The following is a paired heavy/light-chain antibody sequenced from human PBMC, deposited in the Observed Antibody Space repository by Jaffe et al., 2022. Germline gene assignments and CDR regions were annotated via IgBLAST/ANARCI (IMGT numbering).Heavy chain of an antibody. CDR1: GGSISSGSYY. CDR3: AREARYYYDSSGYYRYPFDY. V-gene: IGHV4-61*02. Sequence: QVQLQESGPGLVKPSQTLSLTCTVSGGSISSGSYYWSWIRQPAGKGLEWIGRIYTSGSTNYNPSLKSRVTISVDTSKNQFSLKLSSVTAADTAVYYCAREARYYYDSSGYYRYPFDYWGQGTLVTVSS. D-gene: IGHD3-22*01. CDR2: IYTSGST. J-gene: IGHJ4*02.
Light chain of an antibody. CDR1: SSDVGSYNL. V-gene: IGLV2-23*01. Sequence: QSALTQPASVSGSPGQSITISCTGTSSDVGSYNLVSWYQQHPGKAPKLMIYEGSKRPSGVSNRFSGSKSGNTASLTISGLQAEDEADYYCCSYAGSSTHWVFGGGTKLTVL. CDR3: CSYAGSSTHWV. J-gene: IGLJ3*02. CDR2: EGS.